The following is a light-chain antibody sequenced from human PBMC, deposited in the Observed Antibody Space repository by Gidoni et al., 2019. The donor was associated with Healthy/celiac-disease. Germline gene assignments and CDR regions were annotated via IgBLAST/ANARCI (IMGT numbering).Light chain of an antibody. Sequence: SSLLTQPPSVSVAPGKTARITCGGNNIGSKSVHWYQQKPGQAPVLVIYYDSDRPSGIPERFSGSNSGNTATLTISRVEAGDEADYYCQVWDSSSDHPNYVFGTGTKVTVL. CDR2: YDS. J-gene: IGLJ1*01. CDR3: QVWDSSSDHPNYV. CDR1: NIGSKS. V-gene: IGLV3-21*04.